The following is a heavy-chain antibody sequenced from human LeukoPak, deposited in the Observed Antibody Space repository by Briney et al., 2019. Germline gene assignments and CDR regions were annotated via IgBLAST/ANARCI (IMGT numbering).Heavy chain of an antibody. D-gene: IGHD3/OR15-3a*01. CDR1: GGSISSRSYY. V-gene: IGHV4-39*07. CDR2: IYYSGST. J-gene: IGHJ4*02. Sequence: SETLSLTCTDSGGSISSRSYYWGWIRQPPGKGLEWIGSIYYSGSTNYNPSLKSRVTISVDTSKNQFSLKLSSVTAADTAVYYCARFSWTRGSFDYWGQGTLVTVSS. CDR3: ARFSWTRGSFDY.